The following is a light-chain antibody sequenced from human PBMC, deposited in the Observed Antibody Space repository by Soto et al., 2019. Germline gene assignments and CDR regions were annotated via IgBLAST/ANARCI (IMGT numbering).Light chain of an antibody. Sequence: AMTQSPATLAVSPGERATLSCRATQSVSSNLAEYQQKPGQGPRLLIYRASTRATGIPARFSGSGSGTEFTLSFICLQYEDFAVYYCQQYNNWPPVTFGGGTKV. V-gene: IGKV3-15*01. CDR3: QQYNNWPPVT. CDR1: QSVSSN. J-gene: IGKJ4*01. CDR2: RAS.